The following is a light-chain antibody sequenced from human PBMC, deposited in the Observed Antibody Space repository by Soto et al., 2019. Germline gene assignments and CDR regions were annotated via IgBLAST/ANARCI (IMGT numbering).Light chain of an antibody. V-gene: IGKV3-11*01. J-gene: IGKJ1*01. CDR1: QYINTR. Sequence: EIVLTQSPATLSSFPGDRVTLSCRASQYINTRLAWYQHRPGQAPRLLIYQTSIRAAGIPARFSASGSGTDFTLTISDVQPEDFALYYCHQRQSWPRTVGQGTK. CDR2: QTS. CDR3: HQRQSWPRT.